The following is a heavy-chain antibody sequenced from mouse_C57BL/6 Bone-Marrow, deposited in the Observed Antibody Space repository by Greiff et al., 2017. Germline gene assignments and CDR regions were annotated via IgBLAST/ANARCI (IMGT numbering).Heavy chain of an antibody. Sequence: QVQLQQSGAELVKPGASVKLSCKASGYTFTSYWMQWVKQRPGQGLEWIGEIDPSDSYTNYNQKFKGKATLTVDTSSSTAYMQLSSLTSEDSAVYYCAREWYYYAMDYWGQGTSVTVSS. D-gene: IGHD1-1*02. CDR2: IDPSDSYT. V-gene: IGHV1-50*01. CDR3: AREWYYYAMDY. J-gene: IGHJ4*01. CDR1: GYTFTSYW.